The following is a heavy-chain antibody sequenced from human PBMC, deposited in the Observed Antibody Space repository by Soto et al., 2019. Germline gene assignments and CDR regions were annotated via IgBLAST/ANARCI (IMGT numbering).Heavy chain of an antibody. D-gene: IGHD2-21*02. V-gene: IGHV3-7*03. CDR3: AREETAWPLAYGLDV. Sequence: PGGPLRLSCEVSGFTFSFYWMSWVRQAPGKGLEWVANINQDGSEINFVDSVKGRFTISRDNAKNLLYLQMNSLRVEDTAVYYCAREETAWPLAYGLDVWGQGTTVTVSS. CDR2: INQDGSEI. CDR1: GFTFSFYW. J-gene: IGHJ6*02.